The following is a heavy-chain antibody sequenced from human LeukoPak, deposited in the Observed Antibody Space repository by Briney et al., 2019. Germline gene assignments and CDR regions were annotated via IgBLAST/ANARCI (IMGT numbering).Heavy chain of an antibody. CDR2: LNPNSGGT. D-gene: IGHD3-22*01. V-gene: IGHV1-2*02. J-gene: IGHJ4*02. Sequence: ASVKVSCKASGYTFTGYYIHWVRQAPGHGLEWMGWLNPNSGGTNFAQKFQGRVTTTRDTSISTAYMELSRLRSDDTAVYYCAREELDYYDSSGYYDYWGQGTLVTVSS. CDR1: GYTFTGYY. CDR3: AREELDYYDSSGYYDY.